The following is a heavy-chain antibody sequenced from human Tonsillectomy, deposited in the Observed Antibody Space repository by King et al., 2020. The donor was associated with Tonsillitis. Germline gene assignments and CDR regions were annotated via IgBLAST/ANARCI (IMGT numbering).Heavy chain of an antibody. J-gene: IGHJ6*03. V-gene: IGHV4-59*01. CDR2: VYYSGTT. D-gene: IGHD2-2*02. CDR3: ARQSCSSTTCYSDYYYYMDV. CDR1: GDSISSYY. Sequence: VQLQESGPGLVKPSETLSLTCTVSGDSISSYYWSWIRPPPGKGLEWIGYVYYSGTTSYNPSLESRVTISVDTSKNQFSLKLRSVTAADTAVYYCARQSCSSTTCYSDYYYYMDVWGKGTTVTVSS.